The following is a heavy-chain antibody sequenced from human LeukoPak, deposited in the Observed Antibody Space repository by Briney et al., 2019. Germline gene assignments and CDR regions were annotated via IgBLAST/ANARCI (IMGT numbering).Heavy chain of an antibody. V-gene: IGHV3-74*01. Sequence: PGGSLRLSCAASGLTFSSYWMHWVRQGPGKGLVWVSGINSDGRSTSYADSVKGRFTISRDNAENTLYLQMKSLRAEDTAVYYCVRRYCSGGSCYFDYWGQGILVTASS. CDR2: INSDGRST. CDR1: GLTFSSYW. D-gene: IGHD2-15*01. J-gene: IGHJ4*02. CDR3: VRRYCSGGSCYFDY.